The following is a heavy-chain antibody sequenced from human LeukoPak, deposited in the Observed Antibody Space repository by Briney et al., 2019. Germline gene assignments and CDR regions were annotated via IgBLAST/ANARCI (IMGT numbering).Heavy chain of an antibody. CDR1: GDSVSSNSAA. D-gene: IGHD3-10*01. V-gene: IGHV6-1*01. J-gene: IGHJ5*01. CDR3: ARVNRNWFDS. Sequence: SQTLSLTCAISGDSVSSNSAAWNWLRQSPSRGLEWLGRTYYRSKWYNDYAVSVKSRILINPDTSENQFSLQLNSVTPEDTAVYYCARVNRNWFDSWGQGTLVTVSS. CDR2: TYYRSKWYN.